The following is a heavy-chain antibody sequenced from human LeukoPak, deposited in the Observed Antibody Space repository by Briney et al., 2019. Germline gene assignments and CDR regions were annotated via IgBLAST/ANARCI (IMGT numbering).Heavy chain of an antibody. CDR2: INSDGSST. Sequence: GGSLRLSCAASGFTFSNYWMHWVRQAPGKGLVWVSRINSDGSSTSYADSVKGRFTISRDNAKNTLYLQMNSLRAEDTAVYYCASPRAYYDFWSAESGAFDIWGQGTMVTVSS. J-gene: IGHJ3*02. CDR1: GFTFSNYW. CDR3: ASPRAYYDFWSAESGAFDI. D-gene: IGHD3-3*01. V-gene: IGHV3-74*01.